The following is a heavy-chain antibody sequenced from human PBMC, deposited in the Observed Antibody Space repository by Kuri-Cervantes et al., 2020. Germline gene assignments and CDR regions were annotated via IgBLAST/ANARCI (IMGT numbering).Heavy chain of an antibody. V-gene: IGHV4-39*01. CDR2: IYYSGST. J-gene: IGHJ4*02. D-gene: IGHD3-10*01. CDR3: ARGAGSFDY. CDR1: GGSISSSSYY. Sequence: SETLSLTCTVSGGSISSSSYYWGWIRQPPGKGLEWIGSIYYSGSTYYNPSLKSRVTISVDTSKNQFSLKLSSVAAADTAVYYCARGAGSFDYWGQGTLVTVSS.